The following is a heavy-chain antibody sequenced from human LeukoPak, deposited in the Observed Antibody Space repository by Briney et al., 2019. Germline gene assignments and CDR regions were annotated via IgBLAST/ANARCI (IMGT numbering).Heavy chain of an antibody. J-gene: IGHJ3*02. V-gene: IGHV3-48*01. CDR3: AREGPNDAFDI. CDR2: ISSSSSTI. Sequence: GGSLRLSCAASGFTFSSYSMNWVRQAPGKGLEWVSYISSSSSTIYYADSAKGRFTISRDNAKNSLYLQMNSLRAEDTAVYYCAREGPNDAFDIWGQGTMVTASS. CDR1: GFTFSSYS.